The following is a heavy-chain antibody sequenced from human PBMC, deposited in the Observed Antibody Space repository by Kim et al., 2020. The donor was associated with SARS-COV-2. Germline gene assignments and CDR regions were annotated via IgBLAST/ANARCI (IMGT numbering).Heavy chain of an antibody. J-gene: IGHJ4*02. Sequence: SLKSRVTISVDTSKNQFSLKLSSVTAADTAVYYCARGSYRGSAAPSHFDYWGQGTLVTVSS. CDR3: ARGSYRGSAAPSHFDY. V-gene: IGHV4-61*02. D-gene: IGHD6-13*01.